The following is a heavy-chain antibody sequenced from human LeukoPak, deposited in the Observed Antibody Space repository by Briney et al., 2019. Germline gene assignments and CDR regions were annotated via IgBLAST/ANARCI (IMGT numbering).Heavy chain of an antibody. J-gene: IGHJ4*02. V-gene: IGHV4-59*01. D-gene: IGHD1-7*01. CDR2: IYYSGST. Sequence: SETLSLTCTVSGGSISSYYWSWIRQPPGKGLEWIGYIYYSGSTNYNPSLKCRVTISVDTSKNQFSLKLSSVTAADTAVYYCARINNWSYYYFDYWGQGTLVTVSS. CDR1: GGSISSYY. CDR3: ARINNWSYYYFDY.